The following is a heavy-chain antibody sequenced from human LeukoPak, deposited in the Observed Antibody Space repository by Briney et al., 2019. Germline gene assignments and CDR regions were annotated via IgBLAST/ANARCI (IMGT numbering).Heavy chain of an antibody. CDR2: ISSSSSYI. V-gene: IGHV3-21*01. Sequence: GGSLRLSCAASGFTFSSYSMNWVRQAPGKGLEWVSSISSSSSYIYYADSVKGRFTISRDNAKNSLYLQMNSLRAEDTAVYYCAGHPATYIAVAGHFDYWGQGTLVTVSS. CDR1: GFTFSSYS. D-gene: IGHD6-19*01. CDR3: AGHPATYIAVAGHFDY. J-gene: IGHJ4*02.